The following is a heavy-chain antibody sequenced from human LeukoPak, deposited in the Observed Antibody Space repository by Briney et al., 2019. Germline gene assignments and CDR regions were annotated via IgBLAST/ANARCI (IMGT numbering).Heavy chain of an antibody. CDR3: ARDRLGLANAFDI. CDR2: INHSGST. Sequence: SETLSLTCAVYGGSFSGYYWSWIRQPPGKGPEWIGEINHSGSTNYNPSLKSRVTISVDTSKNQFSLKLSSVTAADTAVYYCARDRLGLANAFDIWGQGTMVTVSS. J-gene: IGHJ3*02. CDR1: GGSFSGYY. V-gene: IGHV4-34*01. D-gene: IGHD3-10*01.